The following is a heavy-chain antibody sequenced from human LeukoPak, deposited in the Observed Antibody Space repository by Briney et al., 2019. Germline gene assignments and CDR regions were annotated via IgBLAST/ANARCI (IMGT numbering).Heavy chain of an antibody. CDR3: ARDSSGYYYVNAFDI. V-gene: IGHV4-30-4*01. J-gene: IGHJ3*02. Sequence: PSQTLSLTCTVSGGSISSGDYYWSWIRQPPGKGLEWIGYIYYSGSTYYNPSLKSRVTISVDTSKNQLSLKLSSVTAADTAVYYCARDSSGYYYVNAFDIWGQGTMVTVSS. CDR1: GGSISSGDYY. CDR2: IYYSGST. D-gene: IGHD3-22*01.